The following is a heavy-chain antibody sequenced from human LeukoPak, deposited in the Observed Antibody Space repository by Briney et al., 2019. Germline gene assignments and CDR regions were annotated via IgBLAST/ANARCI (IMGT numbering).Heavy chain of an antibody. CDR3: ARYSSTWTFDY. Sequence: ASVKVSCKTSGYTFTNYGITWVRQAPGQGLEWMGWISAYKGNTEYAQNLQGRVTMTTDTSTSTGYMELRSLRSDDTAVYYCARYSSTWTFDYWGQGTLVTVSS. CDR2: ISAYKGNT. V-gene: IGHV1-18*01. CDR1: GYTFTNYG. J-gene: IGHJ4*02. D-gene: IGHD6-13*01.